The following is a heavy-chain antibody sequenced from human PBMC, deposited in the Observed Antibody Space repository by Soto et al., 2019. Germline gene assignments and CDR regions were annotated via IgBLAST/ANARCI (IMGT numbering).Heavy chain of an antibody. CDR2: MNPNSGNT. CDR1: GYTFTSYD. D-gene: IGHD6-19*01. CDR3: ARVRSSGWPYYYYYGMDV. J-gene: IGHJ6*02. V-gene: IGHV1-8*01. Sequence: QVQLVQPGAEVKKPGASVKVSCKASGYTFTSYDINWVRQATGQGLEWMGWMNPNSGNTGYAQKFQGRVTMTRNTSISTAYMELSSLRSEDTAVYYCARVRSSGWPYYYYYGMDVWGQGTTVTVSS.